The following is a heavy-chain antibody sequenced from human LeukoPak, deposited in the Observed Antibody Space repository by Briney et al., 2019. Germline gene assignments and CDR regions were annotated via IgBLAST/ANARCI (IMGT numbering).Heavy chain of an antibody. CDR2: LYIGGNT. CDR3: MTAAGYNFGQY. V-gene: IGHV3-23*05. CDR1: GFSFSSYA. D-gene: IGHD5-18*01. Sequence: PVGSLRLSCAASGFSFSSYAMSWVRQAPGKGLEWVSALYIGGNTYYADSVRGRFTISRDNSKNTLYLQMNSLRAEDTAIYYCMTAAGYNFGQYWGQGTLVTVSS. J-gene: IGHJ4*02.